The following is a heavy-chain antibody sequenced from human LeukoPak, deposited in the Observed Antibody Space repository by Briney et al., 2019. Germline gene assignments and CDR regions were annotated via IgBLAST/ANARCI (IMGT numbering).Heavy chain of an antibody. D-gene: IGHD2-21*01. J-gene: IGHJ4*02. V-gene: IGHV4-4*09. CDR2: INTKGET. Sequence: PSETLSLTCTVSGVSMSAYQWSWVRQSPGKGLEWIGCINTKGETSYNPSLKSRVTTSVDTSKSQFSLSLTSVTAADTAVYYCATSNDAKIAPFDHWGQGAPVTVSS. CDR1: GVSMSAYQ. CDR3: ATSNDAKIAPFDH.